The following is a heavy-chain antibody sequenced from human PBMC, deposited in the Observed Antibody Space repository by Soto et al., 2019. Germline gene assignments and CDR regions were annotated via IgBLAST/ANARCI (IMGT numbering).Heavy chain of an antibody. Sequence: SETLSLTCTVSGGSISSYYWSWIRQPPGKGLEWIGYIYYSGSTNYNPSLKSRVTISVDTSKNQFSLKLSSVTAADTAVYYCAGGGTMIVVDLNWFDPWGQGTLVTVSS. J-gene: IGHJ5*02. CDR3: AGGGTMIVVDLNWFDP. D-gene: IGHD3-22*01. CDR1: GGSISSYY. V-gene: IGHV4-59*01. CDR2: IYYSGST.